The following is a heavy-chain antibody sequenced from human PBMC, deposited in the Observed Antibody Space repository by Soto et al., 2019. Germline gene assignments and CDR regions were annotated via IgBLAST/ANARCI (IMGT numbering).Heavy chain of an antibody. D-gene: IGHD6-19*01. CDR2: ISYDGSNK. J-gene: IGHJ6*02. Sequence: PRLSCAASGFTFSSYAMHWVRQAPGKGLEWVAVISYDGSNKYYADSVKGRFTISRDNSKNTLYLQMNSLRAEDTAVYYCARERKSSGWPYYYYYGMDVRAQRTTVTVSS. CDR3: ARERKSSGWPYYYYYGMDV. V-gene: IGHV3-30-3*01. CDR1: GFTFSSYA.